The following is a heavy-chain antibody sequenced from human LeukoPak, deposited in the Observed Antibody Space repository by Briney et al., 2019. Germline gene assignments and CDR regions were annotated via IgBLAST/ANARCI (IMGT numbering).Heavy chain of an antibody. Sequence: SETLSLTCTVSGGSISSYYWSWIRQPPGKGLKWIGYMYYSGNTNYNPSLKSRVTISGDTSKNQFSLRLSSVSAVDTAVYYCARKSDAKSYYPDWGQGTLVTVSS. J-gene: IGHJ4*02. D-gene: IGHD3-10*01. CDR3: ARKSDAKSYYPD. CDR1: GGSISSYY. CDR2: MYYSGNT. V-gene: IGHV4-59*12.